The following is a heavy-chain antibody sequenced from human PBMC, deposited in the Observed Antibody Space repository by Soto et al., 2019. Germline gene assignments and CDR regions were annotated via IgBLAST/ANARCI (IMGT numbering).Heavy chain of an antibody. CDR2: IKSKTDGGTT. J-gene: IGHJ6*03. V-gene: IGHV3-15*01. Sequence: GGSLRLSCAASGFTFSSAWMSWVRQAPGKGLEWVGRIKSKTDGGTTDYAAPVKGRFTISRDDSKNTLYLQMNSLKTEDTAVYYCTVPYSNYYYYYMDVWGKGTTVTVSS. CDR1: GFTFSSAW. CDR3: TVPYSNYYYYYMDV. D-gene: IGHD4-4*01.